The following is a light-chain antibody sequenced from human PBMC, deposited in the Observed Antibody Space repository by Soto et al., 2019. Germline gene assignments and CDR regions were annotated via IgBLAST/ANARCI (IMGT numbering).Light chain of an antibody. J-gene: IGKJ1*01. CDR3: QQYGSPQT. V-gene: IGKV3-20*01. CDR1: HSFSSGY. CDR2: DAS. Sequence: EIGLTQSPGTLSLSTGERATLSYRASHSFSSGYLAWYQQKAGQAPRLLIYDASTRATGVPARFSGSGSGTEFTLTINSLQSEDFAVYYCQQYGSPQTFGQGTKVDI.